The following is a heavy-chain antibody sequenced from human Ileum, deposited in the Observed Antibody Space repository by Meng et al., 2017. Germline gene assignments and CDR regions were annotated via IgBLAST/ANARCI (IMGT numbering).Heavy chain of an antibody. CDR2: INHSGST. J-gene: IGHJ4*02. Sequence: GQLQQGGAGLLKPSETLSLTCAVYGGSFSGYYWSWIRQPPGKGLEWIGEINHSGSTNYNPSLKSRVTISVDTSKNQFSLKLSSVTAADTAVYYCARGGGRYGPDFDYWGQGTLVTVSS. D-gene: IGHD3-16*01. CDR1: GGSFSGYY. CDR3: ARGGGRYGPDFDY. V-gene: IGHV4-34*01.